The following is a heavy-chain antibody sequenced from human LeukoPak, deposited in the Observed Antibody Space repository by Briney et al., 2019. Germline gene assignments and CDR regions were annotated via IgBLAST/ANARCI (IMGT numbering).Heavy chain of an antibody. Sequence: ASVKVSCKASGYTFTGYYMHWVRQAPGQGLEWMGWINPNSGGTNYAQKFQGRVTITRNTSISTAYMELSGLRSEDTAVYYCARGKDIAMGYWGQGTLVTVSS. D-gene: IGHD5-24*01. V-gene: IGHV1-2*02. CDR3: ARGKDIAMGY. CDR2: INPNSGGT. J-gene: IGHJ4*02. CDR1: GYTFTGYY.